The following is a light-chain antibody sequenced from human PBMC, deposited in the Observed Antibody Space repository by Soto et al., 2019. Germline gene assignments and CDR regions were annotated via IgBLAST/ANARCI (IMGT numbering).Light chain of an antibody. CDR1: ESVSNN. CDR3: HQYYHWIS. V-gene: IGKV3-15*01. CDR2: GAS. Sequence: EIVMTQSPATLSVSPGERVTLYCRASESVSNNFAWYQQKPGQAPRVLIYGASTRATGIPARFSGSGSGTEFTLTITSLQSEDFAVYCCHQYYHWISFGQGTRLEIK. J-gene: IGKJ5*01.